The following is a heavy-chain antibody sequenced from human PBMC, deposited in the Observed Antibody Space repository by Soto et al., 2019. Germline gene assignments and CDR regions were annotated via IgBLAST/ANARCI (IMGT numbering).Heavy chain of an antibody. CDR1: GFTVSSNY. J-gene: IGHJ4*02. Sequence: GGSLRLSCAASGFTVSSNYMSWVRQAPGKGLEWVSVIYSGGSTYYADSVKGRFTISRDNSKNTLYLQMSSLRAEDTAVYYCARVYGDYGGFFEYWGQGTQVTISS. CDR3: ARVYGDYGGFFEY. V-gene: IGHV3-53*05. CDR2: IYSGGST. D-gene: IGHD4-17*01.